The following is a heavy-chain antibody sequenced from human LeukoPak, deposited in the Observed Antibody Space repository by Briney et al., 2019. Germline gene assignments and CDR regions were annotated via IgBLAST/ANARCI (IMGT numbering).Heavy chain of an antibody. CDR3: ANGHGLFQH. V-gene: IGHV3-7*01. Sequence: PGGSLRLSCAASGFAFSGYWMSWVRQAPGKGLEWVANIKKDGSEKYYVDSVKGRFTISRDNAKKSLYLQMSSLRAEDTAVYYCANGHGLFQHCGQGTLVTVSS. CDR1: GFAFSGYW. J-gene: IGHJ1*01. CDR2: IKKDGSEK. D-gene: IGHD5-24*01.